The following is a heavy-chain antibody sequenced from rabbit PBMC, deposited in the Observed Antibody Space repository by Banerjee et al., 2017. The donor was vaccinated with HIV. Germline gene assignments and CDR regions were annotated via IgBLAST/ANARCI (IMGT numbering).Heavy chain of an antibody. J-gene: IGHJ4*01. D-gene: IGHD4-1*01. V-gene: IGHV1S45*01. CDR1: GFSFSSSYY. Sequence: QEQLKETGGGLVQPEGSLTLTCTASGFSFSSSYYMWWVRQAPGKGLEWIGCIYGGSSGRTYYASWAKGRFTITRSTSLNTVTLQLNSLTAADTATYFCAREVDVSGWGVDLWGQGTLVTVS. CDR3: AREVDVSGWGVDL. CDR2: IYGGSSGRT.